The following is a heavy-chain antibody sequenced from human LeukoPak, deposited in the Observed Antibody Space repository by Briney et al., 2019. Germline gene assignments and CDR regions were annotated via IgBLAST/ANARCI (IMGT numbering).Heavy chain of an antibody. V-gene: IGHV1-18*01. CDR2: ISAYNGNT. D-gene: IGHD2-2*02. CDR3: ARPGEDCGSAGCYTYPYYGLDV. Sequence: GASVKVSCKASGYSFSGHGITWVRQAPGQGLEWMGWISAYNGNTKYAQNLQGRVTMTTDISTSTAYMELRSLRSDDTAVYYCARPGEDCGSAGCYTYPYYGLDVWGQGTTVTVSS. J-gene: IGHJ6*02. CDR1: GYSFSGHG.